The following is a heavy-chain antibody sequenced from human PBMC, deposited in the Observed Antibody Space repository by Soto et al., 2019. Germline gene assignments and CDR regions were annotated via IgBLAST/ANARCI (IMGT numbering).Heavy chain of an antibody. CDR2: MNPNTGNT. CDR1: GYTFTGYD. J-gene: IGHJ6*02. CDR3: ARAGVTIFGVYYYGMDV. V-gene: IGHV1-8*01. Sequence: QVQLVQSGAEVKKPGASVKVSCKASGYTFTGYDINWVRQAPGQWLEWMGWMNPNTGNTGYAQMFQGRLTMTRDTSVSTAYMEPSGLRSEDTAVYYCARAGVTIFGVYYYGMDVWGQGTTVTVSS. D-gene: IGHD3-3*01.